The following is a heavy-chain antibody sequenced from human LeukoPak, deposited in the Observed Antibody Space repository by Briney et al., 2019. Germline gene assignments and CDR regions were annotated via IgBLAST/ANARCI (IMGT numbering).Heavy chain of an antibody. V-gene: IGHV4-34*01. CDR2: INHSGST. J-gene: IGHJ4*02. CDR3: ARGRGGATPH. D-gene: IGHD1-26*01. CDR1: GGSFSVYY. Sequence: SETLSLTCAVYGGSFSVYYSSWIRQPPGKGLEWMGEINHSGSTNYNPSLKRRVTISVDTSKNQFSLKLSSVTAADTAVYYCARGRGGATPHWGQGTLVTVSS.